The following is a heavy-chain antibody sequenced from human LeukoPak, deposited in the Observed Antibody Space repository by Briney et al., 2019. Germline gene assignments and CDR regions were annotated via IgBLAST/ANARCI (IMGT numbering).Heavy chain of an antibody. D-gene: IGHD4-23*01. J-gene: IGHJ4*02. Sequence: GGSLRLSCAASGFTFSSYAMHWVRQAPGKGLEWVAVISYDGSNKYYADSVKGRFTISRDNSKNTLYLQMNSLRAEDTAVYYCARDVEDALDYGGNSGGFDYWGQGTLVTVSS. CDR1: GFTFSSYA. V-gene: IGHV3-30-3*01. CDR2: ISYDGSNK. CDR3: ARDVEDALDYGGNSGGFDY.